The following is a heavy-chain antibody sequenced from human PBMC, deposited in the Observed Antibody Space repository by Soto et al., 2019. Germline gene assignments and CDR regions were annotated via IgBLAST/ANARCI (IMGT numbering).Heavy chain of an antibody. CDR1: GGSFSGYY. CDR2: INHSGST. CDR3: ARRIAVAGINWFDP. V-gene: IGHV4-34*01. Sequence: SSKTLSLTCAVYGGSFSGYYWSWIRQPPGKGLEWIGEINHSGSTNYNPSLKSRVTISVDTSKNQFSLKLSSVTAADTAVYYCARRIAVAGINWFDPWGQGTLVTVSS. J-gene: IGHJ5*02. D-gene: IGHD6-19*01.